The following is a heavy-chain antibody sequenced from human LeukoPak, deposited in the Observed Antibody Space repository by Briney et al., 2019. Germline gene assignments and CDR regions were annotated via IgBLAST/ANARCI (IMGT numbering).Heavy chain of an antibody. V-gene: IGHV4-4*02. J-gene: IGHJ4*02. Sequence: PSETLSLTCAVSGGSISSSNWWSWVRQPPGKGLEWIGEIYHSGSTNYNPSLKSRVTISVDTSKNQFSLKLSSVTAADTAVYYCARHPGGTYYAHFDYWGQGTLVTVSS. CDR2: IYHSGST. CDR1: GGSISSSNW. CDR3: ARHPGGTYYAHFDY. D-gene: IGHD1-26*01.